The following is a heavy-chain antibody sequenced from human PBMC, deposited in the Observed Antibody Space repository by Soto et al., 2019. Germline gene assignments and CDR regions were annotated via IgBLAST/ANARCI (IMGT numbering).Heavy chain of an antibody. J-gene: IGHJ4*02. CDR2: ISAYNGNP. V-gene: IGHV1-18*01. CDR3: ARESSSSCHDY. Sequence: QVQLVQSGAEVKKPGASVKVSCKASGYHFTSYAISWVRQAPGQGPEWMGWISAYNGNPNYAQMLQGRVTMTTDTSTITAYMELRILRTDDTAVYYCARESSSSCHDYWGQGTLVTVSS. D-gene: IGHD6-13*01. CDR1: GYHFTSYA.